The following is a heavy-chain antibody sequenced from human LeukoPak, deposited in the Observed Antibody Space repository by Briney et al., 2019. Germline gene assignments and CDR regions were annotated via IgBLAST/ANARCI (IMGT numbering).Heavy chain of an antibody. J-gene: IGHJ4*02. CDR3: ARWGSVGYSGYDLFDS. CDR1: GFTVSSNY. CDR2: IYGGGNT. D-gene: IGHD5-12*01. Sequence: GGFLRLSCAASGFTVSSNYMNWVRQAPGKGLEWVSVIYGGGNTDYADSVKGRFTISRDNSKNTLYLQMNSLRAEDTAVYYCARWGSVGYSGYDLFDSWGQGTLVTVSS. V-gene: IGHV3-66*01.